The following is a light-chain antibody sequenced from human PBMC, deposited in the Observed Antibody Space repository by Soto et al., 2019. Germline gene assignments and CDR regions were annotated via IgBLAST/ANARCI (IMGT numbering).Light chain of an antibody. J-gene: IGKJ4*01. Sequence: EIVMTQSPATLSVSPGERATLSCRASQTLYNNLAWYQQKLGQAPRLLIYGASARATDIPARFSGSGSGTEFTLTISGLQSEDCAIYYCQPYSDWPLTFGGGTKVEIK. CDR1: QTLYNN. CDR2: GAS. V-gene: IGKV3-15*01. CDR3: QPYSDWPLT.